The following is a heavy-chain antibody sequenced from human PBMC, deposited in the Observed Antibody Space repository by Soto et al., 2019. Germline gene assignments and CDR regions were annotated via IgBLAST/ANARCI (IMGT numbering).Heavy chain of an antibody. CDR3: ARDVLHRENYFDC. CDR2: ISYDGSNK. CDR1: GFTFSSYG. Sequence: GGSLRLSCADSGFTFSSYGMHWVLQAPGKGLEWVTAISYDGSNKYYTDSVKGRFTISRDNPKNTLYLQMNSLRAEDTAVYYCARDVLHRENYFDCWGQGTLVTVSS. J-gene: IGHJ4*02. D-gene: IGHD3-10*02. V-gene: IGHV3-30*03.